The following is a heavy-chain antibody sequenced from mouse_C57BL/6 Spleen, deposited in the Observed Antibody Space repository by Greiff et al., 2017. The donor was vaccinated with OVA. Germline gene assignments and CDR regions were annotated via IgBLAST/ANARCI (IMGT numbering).Heavy chain of an antibody. Sequence: DVQLQESGPELVKPGASVKMSCKASGYTFTDYNMHWVKQSHGKSLEWIGYINPNNGGTSYNQKFKGKATLTVNKSSSTAYMELRSLTSEDSAVYYCARSLTGRWYFGVWGTGTTVTVSS. CDR3: ARSLTGRWYFGV. CDR2: INPNNGGT. D-gene: IGHD4-1*01. J-gene: IGHJ1*03. CDR1: GYTFTDYN. V-gene: IGHV1-22*01.